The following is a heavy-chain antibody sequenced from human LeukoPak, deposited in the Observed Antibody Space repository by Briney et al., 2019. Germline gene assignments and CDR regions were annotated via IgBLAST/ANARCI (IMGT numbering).Heavy chain of an antibody. Sequence: GGSPRLSCAASGFTFSSYAMSWVRQAPGKGLEWVSAISGSGGSTYYADSVKGRFTISRDNSKNTLYLQMNSLRAEDTAVYYCAKVPFPYYYDSSGYFGYWGQGTLVTVSS. D-gene: IGHD3-22*01. CDR3: AKVPFPYYYDSSGYFGY. CDR1: GFTFSSYA. J-gene: IGHJ4*02. CDR2: ISGSGGST. V-gene: IGHV3-23*01.